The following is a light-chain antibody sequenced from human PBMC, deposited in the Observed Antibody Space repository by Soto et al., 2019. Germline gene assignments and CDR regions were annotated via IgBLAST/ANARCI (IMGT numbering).Light chain of an antibody. CDR2: GAS. CDR3: QQYGDSPWT. CDR1: QIVNSGY. Sequence: EIVLTQSPGTLYFSPGERSTLACRASQIVNSGYLAWYQQRPGQAPRLLIYGASSRATGIPDRFSGSGSGTDFTLTISRLVPEDFAVYYCQQYGDSPWTFGQGTKVDIK. V-gene: IGKV3-20*01. J-gene: IGKJ1*01.